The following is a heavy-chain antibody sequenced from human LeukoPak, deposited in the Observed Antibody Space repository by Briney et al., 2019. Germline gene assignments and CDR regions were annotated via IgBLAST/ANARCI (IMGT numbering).Heavy chain of an antibody. D-gene: IGHD6-13*01. J-gene: IGHJ4*02. CDR3: ARVKGSSWPDS. CDR2: MNPNSGNT. V-gene: IGHV1-8*01. CDR1: GYTFTRYD. Sequence: ASVKVSCKASGYTFTRYDIYGLGQATGKGLDWMGWMNPNSGNTGYAQKFQGRVTMTRNTSITTAYMELSSLRSEDTAVYYCARVKGSSWPDSWGQGTLVTVSS.